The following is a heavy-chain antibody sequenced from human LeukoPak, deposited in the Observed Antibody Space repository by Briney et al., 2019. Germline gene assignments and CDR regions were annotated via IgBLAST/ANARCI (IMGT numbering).Heavy chain of an antibody. J-gene: IGHJ3*02. CDR3: ARAAGGVEQIWFGELSMNAFDI. D-gene: IGHD3-10*01. Sequence: GGSLRLSCAASGFTFSSYSMNWVRQAPGKGLEWVSYIRSSSTTIYSADSVKGRFTISRDNAKNSLYLQMNSLRDEDTAVYYCARAAGGVEQIWFGELSMNAFDIWGQGTMVTVSS. V-gene: IGHV3-48*02. CDR1: GFTFSSYS. CDR2: IRSSSTTI.